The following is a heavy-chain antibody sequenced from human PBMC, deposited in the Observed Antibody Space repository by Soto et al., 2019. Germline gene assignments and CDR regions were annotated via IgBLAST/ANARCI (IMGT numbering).Heavy chain of an antibody. CDR3: AKLYRGGVVATQTVDY. Sequence: VQLLESGGGLVQPGGSLRLSCAASGFTFSSYAMSWVRQAPGKGLEWVSAISGSGGSTYYADPVTGRFTISRDNSKITLYLQMNSLRSEDTAVYYCAKLYRGGVVATQTVDYWGQGTLVTVSS. J-gene: IGHJ4*02. D-gene: IGHD2-15*01. CDR2: ISGSGGST. V-gene: IGHV3-23*01. CDR1: GFTFSSYA.